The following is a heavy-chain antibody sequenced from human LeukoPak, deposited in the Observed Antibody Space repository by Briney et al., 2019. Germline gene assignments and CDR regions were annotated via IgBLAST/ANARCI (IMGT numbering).Heavy chain of an antibody. CDR1: GGTFSSYA. CDR3: ARDSGWELLFDY. V-gene: IGHV1-69*05. Sequence: EASVKVSCKASGGTFSSYAISWVRQAPGQGLEWMGGIIPIFGTANYAQKFQGRVTITTDESTSTAYMELSSLRSEDTAVYYCARDSGWELLFDYWGQGTLVTVSS. D-gene: IGHD1-26*01. J-gene: IGHJ4*02. CDR2: IIPIFGTA.